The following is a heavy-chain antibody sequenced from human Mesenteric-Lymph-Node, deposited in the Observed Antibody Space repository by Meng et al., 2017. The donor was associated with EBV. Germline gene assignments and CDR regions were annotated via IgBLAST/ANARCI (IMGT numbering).Heavy chain of an antibody. CDR1: GYTVTNYY. D-gene: IGHD4-17*01. CDR2: INPNTGAT. V-gene: IGHV1-2*06. Sequence: QEQRVQSGDEVKKTGASVKVSCKASGYTVTNYYMHWVRQAPGQGLEWMGRINPNTGATDYAQRFQGRVTVTVDTSISTGYMELSSLRPDDTAVYYCTRPTTRYGDPSSYWGRGTLVTVSS. J-gene: IGHJ4*02. CDR3: TRPTTRYGDPSSY.